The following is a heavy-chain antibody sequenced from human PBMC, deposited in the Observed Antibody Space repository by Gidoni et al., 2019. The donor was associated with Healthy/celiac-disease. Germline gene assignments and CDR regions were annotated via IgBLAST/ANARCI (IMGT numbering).Heavy chain of an antibody. D-gene: IGHD4-17*01. CDR1: GFTFSSYA. V-gene: IGHV3-30-3*01. CDR3: ASQSVTNAFDI. CDR2: ISYDGSNK. Sequence: QVQLVESGGGVVQLGRSLRLSCAASGFTFSSYAMHWVRQAPGKGLEWVAVISYDGSNKYYADSVKGRFTISRDNSKNTLYLQMNSLRAEDTAVYYCASQSVTNAFDIWGQGTMVTVSS. J-gene: IGHJ3*02.